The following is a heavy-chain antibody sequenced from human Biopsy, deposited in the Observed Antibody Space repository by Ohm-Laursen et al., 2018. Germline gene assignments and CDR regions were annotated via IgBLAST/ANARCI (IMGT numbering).Heavy chain of an antibody. V-gene: IGHV1-2*04. D-gene: IGHD3-9*01. J-gene: IGHJ1*01. Sequence: ASVKVSCKTSGYTFTDYFLHWVRQVPGQGLEWMGWINPNSGTRKIAENFQGSVTMTRDTFIATAYLDLTRLTSDDTAIYFCAEGQDLTAGPEYFQYWGQGALITVSS. CDR2: INPNSGTR. CDR1: GYTFTDYF. CDR3: AEGQDLTAGPEYFQY.